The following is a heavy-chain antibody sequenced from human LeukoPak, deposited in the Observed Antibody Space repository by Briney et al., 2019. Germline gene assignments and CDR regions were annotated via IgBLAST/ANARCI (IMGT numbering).Heavy chain of an antibody. CDR2: ISSSSSTI. V-gene: IGHV3-48*04. Sequence: PGGSLRLSCAVSGLTFSRYAINWVRQPPGKGLEWVSYISSSSSTIYYADSVKGRFTISRDNAKNSLYLQMNSLRAEDTAVYYCARDLSEPHWYSSGWSLDVWGQGTTVTVFS. CDR3: ARDLSEPHWYSSGWSLDV. J-gene: IGHJ6*02. CDR1: GLTFSRYA. D-gene: IGHD6-19*01.